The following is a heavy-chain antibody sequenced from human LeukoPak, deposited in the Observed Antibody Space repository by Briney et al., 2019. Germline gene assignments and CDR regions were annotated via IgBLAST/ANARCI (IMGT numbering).Heavy chain of an antibody. CDR2: ISYDGSNK. Sequence: PGRSLRLSCAASGFTFSSYGMHWVRQAPGKGLEWVAVISYDGSNKYYADSVKGRFTISRDNSKNTLYLQMNSLRAEDTAVYYCASWRGITMVRGASEYWGQGTLVTGAS. CDR3: ASWRGITMVRGASEY. CDR1: GFTFSSYG. V-gene: IGHV3-30*03. J-gene: IGHJ4*02. D-gene: IGHD3-10*01.